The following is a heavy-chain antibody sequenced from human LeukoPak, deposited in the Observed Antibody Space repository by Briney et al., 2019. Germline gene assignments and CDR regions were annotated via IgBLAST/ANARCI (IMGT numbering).Heavy chain of an antibody. D-gene: IGHD6-13*01. V-gene: IGHV4-34*01. CDR3: AMVNIAAAGTLADY. J-gene: IGHJ4*02. Sequence: SETLSLTCAVYGGSFSGYYWSWIRQPPGKGLEWIGEINHSGSTNYNPSLKSRVTISVDTSKNQFSLKLSSVTAADTAVYYCAMVNIAAAGTLADYWGQGTLVTVSS. CDR2: INHSGST. CDR1: GGSFSGYY.